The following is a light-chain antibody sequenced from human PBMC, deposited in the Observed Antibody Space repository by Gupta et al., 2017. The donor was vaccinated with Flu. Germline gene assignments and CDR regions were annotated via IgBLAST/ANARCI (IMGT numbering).Light chain of an antibody. CDR1: SGHSNYK. V-gene: IGLV9-49*01. J-gene: IGLJ1*01. CDR3: GADHGSGSNFVRV. Sequence: PVLTQPPSASAPLGATGTPTRPLSSGHSNYKVDWYQQRPGKGPRFVMRVGTGGIVGSKGDGIPDRFSVLGSGLNRYLTIKNIQEEDESDYHCGADHGSGSNFVRVFGTGTKVTVL. CDR2: VGTGGIVG.